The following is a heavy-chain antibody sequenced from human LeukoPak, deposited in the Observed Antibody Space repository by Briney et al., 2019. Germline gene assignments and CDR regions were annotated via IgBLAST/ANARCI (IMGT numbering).Heavy chain of an antibody. CDR2: IYYSGST. V-gene: IGHV4-59*08. J-gene: IGHJ3*02. CDR3: ARRYCSGGSCTDAFDI. CDR1: GGSISSYY. D-gene: IGHD2-15*01. Sequence: SETLSLTCSVSGGSISSYYWSWIRQPPGKGLEWIGYIYYSGSTNYNPSLKSRVTISVDTSKNQFSLKLSSVTAADTAVYYCARRYCSGGSCTDAFDIWGQGTMVTVSS.